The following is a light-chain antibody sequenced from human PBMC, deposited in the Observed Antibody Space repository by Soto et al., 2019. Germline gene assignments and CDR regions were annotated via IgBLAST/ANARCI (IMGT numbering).Light chain of an antibody. CDR2: SNN. J-gene: IGLJ2*01. Sequence: QSVLTQPPSASGTPGQRVTISCSGSSSNIGSNIVNWYQQLPGTAPDLLIYSNNHRPSGVPDRFSGSKSGTSASLAISGLQAEDEADYYCPAWDDSLSGYVFGRGTKLTVL. CDR1: SSNIGSNI. V-gene: IGLV1-44*01. CDR3: PAWDDSLSGYV.